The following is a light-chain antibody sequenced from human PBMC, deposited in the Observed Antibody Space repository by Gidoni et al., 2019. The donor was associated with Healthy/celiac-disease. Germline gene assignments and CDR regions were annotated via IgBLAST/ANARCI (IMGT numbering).Light chain of an antibody. CDR1: QSVSSN. CDR2: GAS. CDR3: QQYNNWPRT. Sequence: EIVMTQSPATLSVSPGERATLSCKASQSVSSNLAWYQQKPGQAPRLLIYGASTRATGIPARFSTSGSGTEFTLTISSLQSEDFAVYYCQQYNNWPRTFXPXTKVDIK. J-gene: IGKJ3*01. V-gene: IGKV3-15*01.